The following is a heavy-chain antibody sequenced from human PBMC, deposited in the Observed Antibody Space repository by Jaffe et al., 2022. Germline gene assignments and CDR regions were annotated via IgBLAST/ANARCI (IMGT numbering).Heavy chain of an antibody. D-gene: IGHD2-2*01. CDR3: ARGRVPAAMGGYAFDI. CDR1: GGSISSGSYY. CDR2: IYTSGST. J-gene: IGHJ3*02. Sequence: QVQLQESGPGLVKPSQTLSLTCTVSGGSISSGSYYWSWIRQPAGKGLEWIGRIYTSGSTNYNPSLKSRVTISVDTSKNQFSLKLSSVTAADTAVYYCARGRVPAAMGGYAFDIWGQGTMVTVSS. V-gene: IGHV4-61*02.